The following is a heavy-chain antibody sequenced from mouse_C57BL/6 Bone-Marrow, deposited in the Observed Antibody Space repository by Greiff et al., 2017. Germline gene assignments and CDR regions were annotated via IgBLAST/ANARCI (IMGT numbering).Heavy chain of an antibody. J-gene: IGHJ1*03. CDR1: GFTFSSYG. V-gene: IGHV5-6*01. CDR3: ARHGLFWYFDV. CDR2: ISSGGSYT. D-gene: IGHD6-5*01. Sequence: EVKLMESGGDLVKPGGSLKLSCAASGFTFSSYGMSWVRQTQDKRLEWVATISSGGSYTYYPDSVKGRFTISRDNAKNTLYLQMSSLKSEDTAMYYCARHGLFWYFDVWGTGTTVTVAS.